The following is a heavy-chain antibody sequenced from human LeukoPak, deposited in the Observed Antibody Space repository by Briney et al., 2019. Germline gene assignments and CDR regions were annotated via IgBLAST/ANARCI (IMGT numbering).Heavy chain of an antibody. J-gene: IGHJ3*02. CDR1: GFTFSSYG. D-gene: IGHD2-8*01. CDR2: ISGSGGST. V-gene: IGHV3-23*01. CDR3: AKDLMVYATAWAFDI. Sequence: GRSLRLSCAASGFTFSSYGMHWVRQAPGKGLEWVSAISGSGGSTYYADSVKGRFTISRDNSKNTLYLQMNSLRAEDTAVYYCAKDLMVYATAWAFDIWGQGTMVTVSS.